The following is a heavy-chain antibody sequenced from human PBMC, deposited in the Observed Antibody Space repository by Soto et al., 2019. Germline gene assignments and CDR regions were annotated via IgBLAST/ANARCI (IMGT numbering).Heavy chain of an antibody. V-gene: IGHV4-34*01. D-gene: IGHD6-6*01. Sequence: SETLSLTCAVYGGSFSGYYWSWIRQPPGKGLEWIGEINHSGSTNYNPSLKSRVTISVDTSKNQFSLKLSSVTAADTAVYYCARAASRPVILFWFDPWGQGTLVPVSS. CDR2: INHSGST. CDR3: ARAASRPVILFWFDP. J-gene: IGHJ5*02. CDR1: GGSFSGYY.